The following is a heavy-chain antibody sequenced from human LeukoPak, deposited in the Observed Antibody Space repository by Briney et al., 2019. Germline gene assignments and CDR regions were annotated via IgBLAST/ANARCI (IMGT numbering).Heavy chain of an antibody. J-gene: IGHJ4*02. V-gene: IGHV4-61*02. CDR2: IYTSGST. CDR3: AYSSSWYYFDY. Sequence: SETLSLTCTVSGGSISSGSYYWSWIRQPAGKGLEWIGRIYTSGSTNYNPSLKSRVTISVDTSKNQFSLKLSSVTAADTAVYYCAYSSSWYYFDYWGQGTLVTVSS. D-gene: IGHD6-13*01. CDR1: GGSISSGSYY.